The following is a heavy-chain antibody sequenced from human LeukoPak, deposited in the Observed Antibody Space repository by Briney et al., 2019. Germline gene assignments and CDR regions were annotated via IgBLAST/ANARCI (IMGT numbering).Heavy chain of an antibody. J-gene: IGHJ4*02. V-gene: IGHV4-34*01. CDR2: INHSGST. CDR3: ARIMGYYDSSGYYSDY. Sequence: PSETLSLTCAVYGGPFSGYYWSWIRQSPGKGLEWIGEINHSGSTNYNPSLKSRVTISVDTSKNQFSLKLSSVTAADTAVYYCARIMGYYDSSGYYSDYWGQGTLVTVSS. D-gene: IGHD3-22*01. CDR1: GGPFSGYY.